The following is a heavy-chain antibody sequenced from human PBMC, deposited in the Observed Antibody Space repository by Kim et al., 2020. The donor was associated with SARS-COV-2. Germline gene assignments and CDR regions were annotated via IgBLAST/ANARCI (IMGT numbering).Heavy chain of an antibody. CDR1: GFTFSSYA. CDR3: TKPRDYYGSGSYYYDAFDI. J-gene: IGHJ3*02. Sequence: GGSLRLSCAASGFTFSSYAMSWVRQAPGKGLEWVSAISGSGGSTYYADSVKGRFTISRDNSKNTLYLQMNSLRAEDTAVYYCTKPRDYYGSGSYYYDAFDIWGQGTMVTVSS. D-gene: IGHD3-10*01. CDR2: ISGSGGST. V-gene: IGHV3-23*01.